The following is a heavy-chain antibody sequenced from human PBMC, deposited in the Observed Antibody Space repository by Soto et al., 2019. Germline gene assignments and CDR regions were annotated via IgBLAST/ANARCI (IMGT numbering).Heavy chain of an antibody. CDR1: GFTFSSYS. Sequence: GGSLRLSCAASGFTFSSYSMNWVRQAPGKGPEWVSYISSSSSTIYYADSVKGRFTISRDNAKNSLYLQMNSLRAEDTAVYYCARDRTPNDAFDIWGQGTMVTVSS. CDR2: ISSSSSTI. CDR3: ARDRTPNDAFDI. J-gene: IGHJ3*02. V-gene: IGHV3-48*01.